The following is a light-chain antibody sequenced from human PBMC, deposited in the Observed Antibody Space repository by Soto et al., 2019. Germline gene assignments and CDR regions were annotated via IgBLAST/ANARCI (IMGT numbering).Light chain of an antibody. Sequence: EIVMTQTPLSSPVTLGQPASISCRSSQSLVHSDGNTYLSWLQQRPGQPPKLLIYKISNRFSGVPDRFSVSGSVPDFTLNITTLDAHDLPIYYYLQPTHSPLTLGLAPKV. V-gene: IGKV2-24*01. CDR3: LQPTHSPLT. CDR1: QSLVHSDGNTY. CDR2: KIS. J-gene: IGKJ4*01.